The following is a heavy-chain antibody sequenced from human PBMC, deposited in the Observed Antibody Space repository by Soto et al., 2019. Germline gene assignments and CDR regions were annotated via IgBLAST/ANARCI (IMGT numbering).Heavy chain of an antibody. CDR1: GFTFGDYG. CDR2: ISWKSASI. J-gene: IGHJ6*02. D-gene: IGHD2-15*01. V-gene: IGHV3-9*01. Sequence: EVQLVESGGDLVQPGRSLRLSCAASGFTFGDYGMHWVRQVPGKGLEWVSGISWKSASIGYADSVKGRFTISRDNAKNLLYLQMNSLSAEDTALYPCAKSRGGTANGLDVWGQGTTVTVSS. CDR3: AKSRGGTANGLDV.